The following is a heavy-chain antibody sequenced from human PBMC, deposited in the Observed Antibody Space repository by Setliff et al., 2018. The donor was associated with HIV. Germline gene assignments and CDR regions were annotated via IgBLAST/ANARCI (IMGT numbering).Heavy chain of an antibody. CDR1: GFTFNKYW. CDR2: IKEDGSEQ. J-gene: IGHJ4*02. V-gene: IGHV3-7*01. Sequence: GGSLSLSCAASGFTFNKYWMRWVRQAPGKGLEWVANIKEDGSEQNYVDSVKGRFTISRDNSKESVYLEMNSLRAEDTAVYYCARNYYESLWGQGVLVTVSS. D-gene: IGHD3-22*01. CDR3: ARNYYESL.